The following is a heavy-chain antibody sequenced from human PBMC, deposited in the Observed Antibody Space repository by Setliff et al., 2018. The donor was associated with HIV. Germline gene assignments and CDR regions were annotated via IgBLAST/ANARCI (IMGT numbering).Heavy chain of an antibody. D-gene: IGHD3-10*01. CDR3: APLASAGGY. Sequence: SETLSLTCSVSGGSSSSGPYYWGWIRQPPGKGLEWIVSFYYSGSTYYNPYLKSRVTMSVDTSKNQFSLNLDSVTAADTAVYYCAPLASAGGYWGQGTLVTVSS. CDR2: FYYSGST. J-gene: IGHJ4*02. V-gene: IGHV4-39*01. CDR1: GGSSSSGPYY.